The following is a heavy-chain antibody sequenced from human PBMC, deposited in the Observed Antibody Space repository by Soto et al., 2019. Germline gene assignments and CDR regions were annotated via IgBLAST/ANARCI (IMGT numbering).Heavy chain of an antibody. CDR1: GGSISSSNYY. D-gene: IGHD3-22*01. CDR2: FYYSGST. CDR3: ARPIEGGSSGYYH. J-gene: IGHJ5*02. Sequence: SETLSLTCTVSGGSISSSNYYWAWIRQPPGKGLEWIGSFYYSGSTYYKPSLKSRVSISVDTSKNQFSLKLSSVTAADTAVYYCARPIEGGSSGYYHWGQGTLVTVSS. V-gene: IGHV4-39*01.